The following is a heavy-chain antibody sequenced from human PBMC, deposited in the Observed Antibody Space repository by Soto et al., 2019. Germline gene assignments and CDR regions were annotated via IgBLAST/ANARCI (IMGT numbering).Heavy chain of an antibody. CDR1: GYSFTSYW. Sequence: GESLKISWKGSGYSFTSYWIGWVRQMPGKGLEWMGIIYSRDSDTRYSPSFQGQVTISADKSISTAYLQWSSLKASDTAMYYCARPGWPNAFDIWGQGTMVTVSS. V-gene: IGHV5-51*01. CDR2: IYSRDSDT. CDR3: ARPGWPNAFDI. J-gene: IGHJ3*02. D-gene: IGHD2-15*01.